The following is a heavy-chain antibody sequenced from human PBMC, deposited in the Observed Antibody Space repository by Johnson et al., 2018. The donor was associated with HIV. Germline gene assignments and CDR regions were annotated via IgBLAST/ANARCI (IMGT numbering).Heavy chain of an antibody. Sequence: QVQLVESGGGVVQPGRSLRLSCAASGFTFSSYGMHWVRQAPGKGLEWVAFTRYDGSNKYYADSVKGRFTISRDNSKNTLYLQMNSLRSEDTAVYYCAKGRTGFDAFDIWGQGTIVTVSS. J-gene: IGHJ3*02. V-gene: IGHV3-30*02. CDR1: GFTFSSYG. D-gene: IGHD1-1*01. CDR3: AKGRTGFDAFDI. CDR2: TRYDGSNK.